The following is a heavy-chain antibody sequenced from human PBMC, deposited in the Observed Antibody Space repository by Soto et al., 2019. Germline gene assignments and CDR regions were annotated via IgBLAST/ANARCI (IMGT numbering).Heavy chain of an antibody. J-gene: IGHJ6*02. CDR2: ISYDGSNK. V-gene: IGHV3-30-3*01. D-gene: IGHD1-1*01. CDR1: GFTFSSYA. Sequence: GGSLRLSCAASGFTFSSYAMHWVRQAPGKGLEWVAVISYDGSNKYYADSVKGRFTISRDNSKNTLYLQMNSLRAEDTAVYYCARDVQILMSRMDVWGQGTTVTVSS. CDR3: ARDVQILMSRMDV.